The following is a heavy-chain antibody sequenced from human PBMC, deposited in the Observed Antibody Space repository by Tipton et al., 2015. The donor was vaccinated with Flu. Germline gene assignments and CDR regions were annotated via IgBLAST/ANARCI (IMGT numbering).Heavy chain of an antibody. CDR2: IKQDGSEK. Sequence: SLRLSCAASGFTFSSYWMSWVRQAPGKGLEWVANIKQDGSEKYYVDSVKGRFTISRDNAKNSLYLQMNSLRAEDTAVCYCARDGSSGWYYYYYGMDVWGQGTTVTVSS. J-gene: IGHJ6*02. CDR1: GFTFSSYW. CDR3: ARDGSSGWYYYYYGMDV. D-gene: IGHD6-19*01. V-gene: IGHV3-7*01.